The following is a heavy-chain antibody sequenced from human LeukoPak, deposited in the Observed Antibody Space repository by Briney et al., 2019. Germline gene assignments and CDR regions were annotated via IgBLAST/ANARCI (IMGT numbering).Heavy chain of an antibody. Sequence: GGSLRLSCAASGFTFSNAWMSWVRQAPGKGLEWVGRIKSKADGGTTDHAAPVKGRFTISRDDSKNTVYLQMNSLKTEDTAVYFCTTDRTVFGVFSIGYYFDYWGQGTLVTVSS. J-gene: IGHJ4*02. CDR2: IKSKADGGTT. CDR3: TTDRTVFGVFSIGYYFDY. CDR1: GFTFSNAW. D-gene: IGHD3-3*01. V-gene: IGHV3-15*01.